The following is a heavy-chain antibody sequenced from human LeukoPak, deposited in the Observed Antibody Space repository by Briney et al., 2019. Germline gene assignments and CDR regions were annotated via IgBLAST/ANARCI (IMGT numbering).Heavy chain of an antibody. V-gene: IGHV5-51*01. J-gene: IGHJ6*03. CDR3: ARTNALTGFYYYMDV. D-gene: IGHD3-9*01. CDR2: IYPGDSDT. CDR1: GYSFTSYW. Sequence: GESLKISCKGSGYSFTSYWIGWVRQMPGKGLEWMGIIYPGDSDTRYSPSFQGQVTISADKSISTAYLQWSSLKASDTAMYYCARTNALTGFYYYMDVWGKGTTVTVSS.